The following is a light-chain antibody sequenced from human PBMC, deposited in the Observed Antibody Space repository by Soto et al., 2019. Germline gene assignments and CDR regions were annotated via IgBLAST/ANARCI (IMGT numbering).Light chain of an antibody. V-gene: IGLV2-11*01. CDR2: DVS. CDR3: CSYAGSVL. Sequence: QSVLTQPRSVSGSPGQSVTISCTGTSSDVGGYNYVSWYQQHPGKAPKLMIYDVSKRPSGVPDRFSGSKSGNTASLTISGLQAEDEADYYCCSYAGSVLFGTGTKLTVL. CDR1: SSDVGGYNY. J-gene: IGLJ1*01.